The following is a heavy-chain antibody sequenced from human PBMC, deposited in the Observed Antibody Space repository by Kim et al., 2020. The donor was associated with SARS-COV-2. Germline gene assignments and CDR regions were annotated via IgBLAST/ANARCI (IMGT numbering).Heavy chain of an antibody. CDR3: PHEPNSIWFDY. Sequence: GGSLRLSCAASGFTFSSYGMHWVRQAPGKGLEWVAVISYDGSNKYYPDPVKGRFTTSRDNPKNTLYLQMNSLRAEDTAVYYCPHEPNSIWFDYWGQGTL. CDR1: GFTFSSYG. D-gene: IGHD3-3*02. V-gene: IGHV3-30*03. J-gene: IGHJ4*02. CDR2: ISYDGSNK.